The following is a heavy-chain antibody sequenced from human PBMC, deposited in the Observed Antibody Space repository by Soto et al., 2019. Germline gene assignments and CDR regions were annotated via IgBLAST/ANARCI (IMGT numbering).Heavy chain of an antibody. Sequence: SETLSLTCTVSGGSISGGFYYWNWIRQHPGKGLEWVGYISHNGGTYYNPSLRSRLSVSVDTSKNQFSLKLASVTAADTAVYYCARTGYCSGGSCYSASPNTFDIWGQGTMVTVSS. J-gene: IGHJ3*02. CDR1: GGSISGGFYY. D-gene: IGHD2-15*01. V-gene: IGHV4-31*03. CDR3: ARTGYCSGGSCYSASPNTFDI. CDR2: ISHNGGT.